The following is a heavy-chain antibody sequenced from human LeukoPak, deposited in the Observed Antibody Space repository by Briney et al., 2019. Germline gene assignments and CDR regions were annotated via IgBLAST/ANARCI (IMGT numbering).Heavy chain of an antibody. Sequence: PGGSLRLSCAASGFTFSSYSMNWVRQAPGKGLEWVSSISSSSSSYIYYADSVKGRFTISRDNAKNSLYLQMNSLRAEDTAVYYCARDRGSGYFYYWGQGTLVTVSS. D-gene: IGHD3-22*01. CDR2: ISSSSSSYI. V-gene: IGHV3-21*01. J-gene: IGHJ4*02. CDR3: ARDRGSGYFYY. CDR1: GFTFSSYS.